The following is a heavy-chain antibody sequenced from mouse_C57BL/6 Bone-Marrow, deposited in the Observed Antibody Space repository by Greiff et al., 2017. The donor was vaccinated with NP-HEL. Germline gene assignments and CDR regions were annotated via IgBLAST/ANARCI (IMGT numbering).Heavy chain of an antibody. CDR2: IYPRSGNT. Sequence: QVQLQQSGAELARPGASVKLSCKASGYTFTSYGISWVKQRTGQGLEWIGEIYPRSGNTYYNEKFKGKATLTADKSSSTAYMELRSLTSEDSAVYFCARRRAFYFDYWGQGTTLTGSS. CDR3: ARRRAFYFDY. V-gene: IGHV1-81*01. J-gene: IGHJ2*01. CDR1: GYTFTSYG. D-gene: IGHD3-3*01.